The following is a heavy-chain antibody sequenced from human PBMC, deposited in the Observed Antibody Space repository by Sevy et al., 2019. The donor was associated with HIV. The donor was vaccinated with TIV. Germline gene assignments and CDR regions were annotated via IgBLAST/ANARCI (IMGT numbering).Heavy chain of an antibody. CDR1: GFTFTLYA. D-gene: IGHD2-21*02. J-gene: IGHJ4*02. Sequence: QQGGSLRLSCAASGFTFTLYAIHWVRQAPGKGLEWVALISYSGTNKYYADSVKGRFTISRDDSKNMAYLQMNNLRTDDTAVYYCARVAVEYCTDDCYHRFDYWGQGTQVTVSS. CDR3: ARVAVEYCTDDCYHRFDY. CDR2: ISYSGTNK. V-gene: IGHV3-30-3*01.